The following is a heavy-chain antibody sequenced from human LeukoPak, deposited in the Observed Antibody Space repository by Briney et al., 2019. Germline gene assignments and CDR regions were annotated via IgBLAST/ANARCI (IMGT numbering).Heavy chain of an antibody. Sequence: PSETLSLTCAVYGGSFSGYYWSWIRQPPGKGLEWVGEINHSGSTNYNPSLKSRVTISVDTSKNQFSLKLSSVTAADTAVYYCAGSPIGYGMDVWGQGTTVTVSS. CDR2: INHSGST. V-gene: IGHV4-34*01. J-gene: IGHJ6*02. CDR3: AGSPIGYGMDV. CDR1: GGSFSGYY.